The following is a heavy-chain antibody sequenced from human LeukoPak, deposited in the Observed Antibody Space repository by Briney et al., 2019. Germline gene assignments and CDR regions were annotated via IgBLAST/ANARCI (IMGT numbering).Heavy chain of an antibody. D-gene: IGHD6-19*01. Sequence: GGSLRLSCAASGFTVISNYMNWVRRAPGQGLEWVSVIYSSGSTDYADSVKGRFTISRDNSKNTLYLQMNSLRAEDTAVYYCASGRGYSSGWCFDYWGQGTLVTVSS. J-gene: IGHJ4*02. CDR1: GFTVISNY. CDR2: IYSSGST. CDR3: ASGRGYSSGWCFDY. V-gene: IGHV3-53*01.